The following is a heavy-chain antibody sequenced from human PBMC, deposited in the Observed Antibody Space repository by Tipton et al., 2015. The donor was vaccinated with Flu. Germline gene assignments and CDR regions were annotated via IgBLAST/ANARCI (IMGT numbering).Heavy chain of an antibody. Sequence: RSLRLSCTASGFTFGDYAMSWFRQAPGKGLEWVGFIRSKAYGGTTEYAASVKGRFTISRDDSKSIAYLQMNSLKTEDTAVYYCTRDGEVGATRGYYYYGMDVWGQGTTVTVSS. CDR3: TRDGEVGATRGYYYYGMDV. J-gene: IGHJ6*02. D-gene: IGHD1-26*01. CDR2: IRSKAYGGTT. CDR1: GFTFGDYA. V-gene: IGHV3-49*03.